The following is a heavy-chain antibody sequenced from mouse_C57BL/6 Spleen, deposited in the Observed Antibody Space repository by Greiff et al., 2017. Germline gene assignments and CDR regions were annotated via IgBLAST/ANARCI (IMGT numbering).Heavy chain of an antibody. D-gene: IGHD1-1*01. CDR1: GFTFSDYY. V-gene: IGHV5-12*01. CDR2: ISNGGGST. J-gene: IGHJ2*01. CDR3: ARQGFITTVVATPYFDY. Sequence: EVKLMESGGGLVQPGGSLKLSCAASGFTFSDYYMYWVRQTPEKRLEWVAYISNGGGSTYYPDTVKGRFTISRDNAKNTLYLQMSRLKSEDTAMYYCARQGFITTVVATPYFDYWGQGTTLTVSS.